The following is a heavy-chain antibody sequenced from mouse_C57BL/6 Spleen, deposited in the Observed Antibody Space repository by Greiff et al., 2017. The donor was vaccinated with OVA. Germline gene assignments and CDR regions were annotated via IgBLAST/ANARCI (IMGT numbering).Heavy chain of an antibody. CDR2: IYPGDGDT. J-gene: IGHJ1*03. CDR1: GYAFSSYW. Sequence: QVQLQQSGAELVKPGASVKISCKASGYAFSSYWMNWVKQRPGKGLEWIGQIYPGDGDTNYNGKFKGKATLTADKSSSTAYMQLSSLTSEDSAVYFCAREGGSSYFYWYFEVWGTGTTVTVSS. V-gene: IGHV1-80*01. CDR3: AREGGSSYFYWYFEV. D-gene: IGHD1-1*01.